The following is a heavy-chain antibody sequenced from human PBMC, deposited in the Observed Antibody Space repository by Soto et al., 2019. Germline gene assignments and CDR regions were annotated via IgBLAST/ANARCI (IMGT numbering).Heavy chain of an antibody. D-gene: IGHD5-18*01. Sequence: QVQLVQSGAEVKKPGSSVKVSCKASAGTFSSYAISWVRQAPGQGREWMGGIIPILGTANYAQKLQGSVTITADESTRTAYMGRSSLRSEDTAVYYCASQGLPTYCYYGMDVWGQGTTATVSS. CDR1: AGTFSSYA. J-gene: IGHJ6*02. CDR2: IIPILGTA. CDR3: ASQGLPTYCYYGMDV. V-gene: IGHV1-69*12.